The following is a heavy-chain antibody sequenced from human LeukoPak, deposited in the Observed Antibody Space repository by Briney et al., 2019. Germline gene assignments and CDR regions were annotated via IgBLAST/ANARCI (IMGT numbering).Heavy chain of an antibody. CDR1: GFTFSSYA. Sequence: GGSLRLSCAASGFTFSSYAMSWVRQAPGKGLEWVSAISGSGGSTYYADSVKGRFTISRDNSKNTLYLQMNSLRAEDTAVYYCAKDVNYYGSGRGDAFDIWGQGTMVTVSS. D-gene: IGHD3-10*01. CDR2: ISGSGGST. CDR3: AKDVNYYGSGRGDAFDI. V-gene: IGHV3-23*01. J-gene: IGHJ3*02.